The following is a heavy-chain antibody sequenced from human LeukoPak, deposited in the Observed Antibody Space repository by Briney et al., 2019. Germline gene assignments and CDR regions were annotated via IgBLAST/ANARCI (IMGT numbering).Heavy chain of an antibody. CDR1: GASINSHSYY. CDR3: VRHISTNTGYFDS. J-gene: IGHJ4*02. D-gene: IGHD2/OR15-2a*01. Sequence: SETLSLTCTVSGASINSHSYYWGWIRQAPGKGLEWIGSVYYDGTSYSNPSLTSRAAVFVDTSRDQFSLDLSFVTAAATALYYCVRHISTNTGYFDSCGQGILVSVSS. V-gene: IGHV4-39*01. CDR2: VYYDGTS.